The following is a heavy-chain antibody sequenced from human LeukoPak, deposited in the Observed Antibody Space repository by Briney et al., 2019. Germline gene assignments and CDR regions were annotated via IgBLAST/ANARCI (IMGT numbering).Heavy chain of an antibody. CDR2: ISSGSSYI. J-gene: IGHJ4*02. CDR1: VFTFSSYV. D-gene: IGHD6-19*01. CDR3: ARYRYSIGSGYC. Sequence: GGSLRLSCARPVFTFSSYVMHCGCQAPGKGLEWVSSISSGSSYIYYADSVKGRFTTSRDNAKNSLYLQMNSLRAEDTAVYYCARYRYSIGSGYCWGQGTLVTVFS. V-gene: IGHV3-21*01.